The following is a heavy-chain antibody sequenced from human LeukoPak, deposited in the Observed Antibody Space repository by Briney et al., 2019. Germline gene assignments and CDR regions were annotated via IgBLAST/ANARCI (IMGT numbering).Heavy chain of an antibody. D-gene: IGHD5-18*01. Sequence: ASVKVSCKASGYTFTGYYMHWVRQAPGQGLEWMGWISAYNGNTNYAQKLQGRVTMTTDTSTSTAYMELRSLRSDDTAVYYCARDTAIGPTCFDYWGQGTLVTVSS. CDR3: ARDTAIGPTCFDY. CDR2: ISAYNGNT. V-gene: IGHV1-18*04. CDR1: GYTFTGYY. J-gene: IGHJ4*02.